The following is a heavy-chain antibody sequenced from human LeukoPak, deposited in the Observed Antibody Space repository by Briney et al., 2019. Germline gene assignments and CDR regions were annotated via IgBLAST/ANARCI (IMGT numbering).Heavy chain of an antibody. CDR1: GFTFSRYA. J-gene: IGHJ4*02. CDR2: IGGSDGTT. D-gene: IGHD1-26*01. Sequence: GGSLRLSCAASGFTFSRYAMLWVRQSPGKGLEWVSAIGGSDGTTYYADSVKGRCIISRDNYKNIRYLQMNSLRVEDTAIYYCAKVLDSGSFPDYWGQGTLATVSS. CDR3: AKVLDSGSFPDY. V-gene: IGHV3-23*01.